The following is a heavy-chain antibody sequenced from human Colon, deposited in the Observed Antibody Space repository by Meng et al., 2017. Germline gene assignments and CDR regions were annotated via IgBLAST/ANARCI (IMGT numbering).Heavy chain of an antibody. V-gene: IGHV4-59*01. D-gene: IGHD2-15*01. CDR2: IYYTGST. CDR3: AKYDRPPYCFEY. Sequence: QVQLQGSGPGRVKPSETLSLTCTVSGGSISGNYWSWIRQSPGRGLEWIAYIYYTGSTNYNPSFKSRATISVDTSKNQFSLNLASVTAADTAVYYCAKYDRPPYCFEYWGQGTLVTVSS. CDR1: GGSISGNY. J-gene: IGHJ4*02.